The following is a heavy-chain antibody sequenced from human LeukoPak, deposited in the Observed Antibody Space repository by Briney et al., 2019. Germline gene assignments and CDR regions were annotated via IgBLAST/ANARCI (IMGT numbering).Heavy chain of an antibody. CDR2: ISGSGGST. D-gene: IGHD2-21*01. J-gene: IGHJ4*02. CDR1: GFTFSSYA. Sequence: GGSLRLSCAASGFTFSSYAMSWVRQAPGKGLERVSAISGSGGSTYYADSVKGRFTISRDNSKNTLYLQMNSLRAEDTAVYYCAKEWTPRVARTYYFDYWGQGTLVTVSS. CDR3: AKEWTPRVARTYYFDY. V-gene: IGHV3-23*01.